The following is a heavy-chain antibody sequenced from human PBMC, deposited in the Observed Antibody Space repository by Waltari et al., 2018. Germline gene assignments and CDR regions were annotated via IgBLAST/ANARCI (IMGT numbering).Heavy chain of an antibody. CDR2: IYHSGST. CDR1: GYSISSGYY. V-gene: IGHV4-38-2*01. D-gene: IGHD3-10*01. Sequence: SGPGLVKPSETLSLTCAVSGYSISSGYYWGWIRQPPGKGLEWIGSIYHSGSTYYNPSLKSRVTISVDTSKNQFSLKLSSVTAADTAVYYCASSVTMVQGVVDYWGQGTLVTVSS. CDR3: ASSVTMVQGVVDY. J-gene: IGHJ4*02.